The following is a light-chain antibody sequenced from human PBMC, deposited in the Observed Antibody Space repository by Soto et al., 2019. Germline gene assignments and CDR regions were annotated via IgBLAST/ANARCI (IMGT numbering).Light chain of an antibody. J-gene: IGKJ1*01. CDR3: QHSDSYSEA. CDR2: KAS. CDR1: QTISSW. Sequence: DIRMTQSASTLSGSVGDRVTISCRASQTISSWLAWYQQKPGKAPKLLIYKASTLKSGVPSRFSGSGSGTEFTLTISSLQPDDFATYYCQHSDSYSEAFGQGTKVDI. V-gene: IGKV1-5*03.